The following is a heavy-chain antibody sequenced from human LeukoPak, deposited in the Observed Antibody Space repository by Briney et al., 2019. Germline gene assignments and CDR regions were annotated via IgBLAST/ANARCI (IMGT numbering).Heavy chain of an antibody. CDR2: ISAYNDNT. D-gene: IGHD5-12*01. J-gene: IGHJ5*02. CDR3: ARDRGFRRFHP. V-gene: IGHV1-18*01. Sequence: ASVKVSCKASGYSFTSYGISWVRQAPGQGLEWMGWISAYNDNTNHAQTLQGRVNMSTDTSASTAYMELRSLRSDDTAVYYCARDRGFRRFHPWGQGTLVSVSS. CDR1: GYSFTSYG.